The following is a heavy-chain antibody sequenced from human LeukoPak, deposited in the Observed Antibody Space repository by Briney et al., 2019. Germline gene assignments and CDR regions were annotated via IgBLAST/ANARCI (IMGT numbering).Heavy chain of an antibody. CDR1: GDSISSGGHY. D-gene: IGHD2-2*01. J-gene: IGHJ4*02. Sequence: PSETLPLTCTVSGDSISSGGHYWNWIRQPPGKGLEWIGYIYHSGSSYYNPSLKSRVTISVDTSKNQFSLNLSSVTAADTAVYYCARGTFYCSSTICYPHYFDYWGQGTLVTVSS. V-gene: IGHV4-30-2*01. CDR3: ARGTFYCSSTICYPHYFDY. CDR2: IYHSGSS.